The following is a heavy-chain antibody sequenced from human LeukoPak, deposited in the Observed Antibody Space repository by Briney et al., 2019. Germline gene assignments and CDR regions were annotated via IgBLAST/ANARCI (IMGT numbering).Heavy chain of an antibody. V-gene: IGHV3-21*01. CDR3: ARDKSSTLSDAFDI. CDR1: GFTFSSYS. CDR2: ISSSSDYI. Sequence: NPGGSLRLSCADSGFTFSSYSMNWVRQAPGKGLEWVSSISSSSDYIYYADSVKGRFTISRDNAKNTLYLQMNSLRAEDTAVYYCARDKSSTLSDAFDIWGQGTMVTVSS. J-gene: IGHJ3*02.